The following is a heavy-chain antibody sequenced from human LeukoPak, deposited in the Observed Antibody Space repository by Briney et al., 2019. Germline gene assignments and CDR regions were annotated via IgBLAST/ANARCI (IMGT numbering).Heavy chain of an antibody. CDR2: IYSGGST. CDR1: GFTVSSNY. V-gene: IGHV3-66*01. D-gene: IGHD3-22*01. J-gene: IGHJ6*02. Sequence: GGSLRLSCAASGFTVSSNYMSWVRQAPGKGLEWDSVIYSGGSTYYADSVKGRFTISRDNSKNTLYLQMNSLRAEDTAVYYCARDGRVYDSSGYSYYYYGMDVWGQGTTVTVSS. CDR3: ARDGRVYDSSGYSYYYYGMDV.